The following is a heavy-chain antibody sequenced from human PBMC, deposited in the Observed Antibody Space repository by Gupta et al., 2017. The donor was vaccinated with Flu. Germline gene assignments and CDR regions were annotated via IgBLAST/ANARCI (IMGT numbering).Heavy chain of an antibody. CDR2: VRKKVNSYTT. D-gene: IGHD2-2*01. J-gene: IGHJ4*02. CDR3: ARVAVVVPAAMDY. CDR1: GFSFSDNY. V-gene: IGHV3-72*01. Sequence: EVQLVESGGGLVQPGGSLRLSCAASGFSFSDNYMDWVRQAPEKGLEWVARVRKKVNSYTTEYAASVKGRFTISRDDSKNSLFLQMDSLKTEDTAGYYCARVAVVVPAAMDYWGQGTLVTGSS.